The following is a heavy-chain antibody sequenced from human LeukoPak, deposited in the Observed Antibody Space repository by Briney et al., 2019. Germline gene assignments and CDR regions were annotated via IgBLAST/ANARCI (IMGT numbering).Heavy chain of an antibody. CDR1: GYTFTSYG. J-gene: IGHJ4*02. D-gene: IGHD3-16*02. Sequence: ASVKVSCKASGYTFTSYGISWVRQAPGQGHEWMGWISAYNGNTNYAQKLQGRVTMTTDTSTSTAYMELRSLRSDDTAVYYCARDTDDYVWGSYRGFDYWGQGTLVTVSS. CDR2: ISAYNGNT. CDR3: ARDTDDYVWGSYRGFDY. V-gene: IGHV1-18*04.